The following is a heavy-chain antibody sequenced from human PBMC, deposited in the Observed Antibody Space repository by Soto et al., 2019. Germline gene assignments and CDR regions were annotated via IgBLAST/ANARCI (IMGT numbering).Heavy chain of an antibody. V-gene: IGHV3-11*01. Sequence: GGSLRLSCAASGFTFSDYYMTWIRQAPGKGLEWVSYIDNSGTIKYYADSVKGRFTISRDNTKNSLSLQMSSLGAEDTAIYYCARIEGDCSGGSCYSGGFDYWGQGALVTVSS. J-gene: IGHJ4*02. CDR3: ARIEGDCSGGSCYSGGFDY. D-gene: IGHD2-15*01. CDR1: GFTFSDYY. CDR2: IDNSGTIK.